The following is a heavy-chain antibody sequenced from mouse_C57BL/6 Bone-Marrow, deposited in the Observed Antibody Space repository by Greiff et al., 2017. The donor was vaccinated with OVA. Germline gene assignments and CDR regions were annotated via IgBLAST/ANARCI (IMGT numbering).Heavy chain of an antibody. Sequence: VKLVESGPGLVAPSQSLSITCTVSGFSLTSYAISWVRQPPGKGLEWLGVIWTGGGTNYNSALKSRLSISKDNSKSQVFLKMNSLQTDDTARYYCARRAVVAGDWYFDVWGTGTTVTVSS. CDR2: IWTGGGT. D-gene: IGHD1-1*01. V-gene: IGHV2-9-1*01. CDR3: ARRAVVAGDWYFDV. J-gene: IGHJ1*03. CDR1: GFSLTSYA.